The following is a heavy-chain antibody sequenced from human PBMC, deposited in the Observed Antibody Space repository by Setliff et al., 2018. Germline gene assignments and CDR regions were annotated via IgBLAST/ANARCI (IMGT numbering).Heavy chain of an antibody. CDR3: ARARRTVVVVAATIFDY. CDR1: SSYA. Sequence: SSYAISWVRQAPGQGLEWMGGIIPILGIANYAQKFQGRVTITADESTSTAYMELSSLRSEDTAVYYCARARRTVVVVAATIFDYWGQGTLVTVSS. J-gene: IGHJ4*02. V-gene: IGHV1-69*10. CDR2: IIPILGIA. D-gene: IGHD2-15*01.